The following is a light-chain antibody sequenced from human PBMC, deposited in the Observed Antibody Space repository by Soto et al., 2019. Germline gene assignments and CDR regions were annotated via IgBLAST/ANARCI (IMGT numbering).Light chain of an antibody. CDR1: QSVSSY. J-gene: IGKJ5*01. V-gene: IGKV3-11*01. Sequence: EIVFTQSPATLSLSPGERATLSCRASQSVSSYLAWYQQKPGQAPRILIYDASNRETGIPARFSGSGAGTEFTLTISSLEPEDFAVYYCQQRSNWTPVFGQGTRLEIK. CDR3: QQRSNWTPV. CDR2: DAS.